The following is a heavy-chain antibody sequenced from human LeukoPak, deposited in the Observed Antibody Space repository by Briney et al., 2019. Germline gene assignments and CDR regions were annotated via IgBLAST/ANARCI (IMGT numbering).Heavy chain of an antibody. CDR3: ARVRRPEYSSSSYYYYMDV. D-gene: IGHD6-6*01. J-gene: IGHJ6*03. CDR2: IYSNSGGT. Sequence: ASVKVSCKASGYTFTGYYIHWVRQAPGQGLEWMGWIYSNSGGTNYAQKFQGRVTMTRDTSTTTAYMELNRLRSDDTAVYYCARVRRPEYSSSSYYYYMDVRGKGTTVTVSS. CDR1: GYTFTGYY. V-gene: IGHV1-2*02.